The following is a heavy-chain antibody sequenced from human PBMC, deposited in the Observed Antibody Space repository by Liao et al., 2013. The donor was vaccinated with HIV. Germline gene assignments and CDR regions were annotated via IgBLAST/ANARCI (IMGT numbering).Heavy chain of an antibody. CDR1: GGSIRSGSYY. V-gene: IGHV4-61*02. CDR3: ARDGQQQLGGAYNWFDP. J-gene: IGHJ5*02. Sequence: QVQLQESGPGLVKPSQTLSLTCTVSGGSIRSGSYYWSWIRQPAGKGLEWIGRIYTSGSTNYNPSLKSRVTISVDTSKNQFSLKLSSVTAADTAVYYCARDGQQQLGGAYNWFDPGAREPWSPSPQ. CDR2: IYTSGST. D-gene: IGHD6-13*01.